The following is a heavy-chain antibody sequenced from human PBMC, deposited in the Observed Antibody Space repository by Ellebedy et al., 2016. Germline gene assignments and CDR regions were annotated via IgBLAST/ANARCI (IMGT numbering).Heavy chain of an antibody. CDR1: GFTLSTHT. D-gene: IGHD6-13*01. J-gene: IGHJ3*02. CDR2: ISSTGNFI. Sequence: GGSLRLXCAVSGFTLSTHTMNWVRQAPGKGLQWVSSISSTGNFIYYADSVKGRFTISRDTAKNSLYLQMDSLTVGDTAVYYCTKVGSGWSLDIWGQGTLVTVSS. V-gene: IGHV3-21*01. CDR3: TKVGSGWSLDI.